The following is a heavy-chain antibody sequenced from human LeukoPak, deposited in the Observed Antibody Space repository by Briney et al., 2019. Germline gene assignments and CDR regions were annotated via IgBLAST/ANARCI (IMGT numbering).Heavy chain of an antibody. J-gene: IGHJ4*02. CDR1: GFTFSASW. V-gene: IGHV3-7*04. D-gene: IGHD1-26*01. CDR3: ARDAEGGTYRY. CDR2: IKEDGSAK. Sequence: GGSLRLSCAASGFTFSASWMSWVRQAPGKGLEWVANIKEDGSAKYYVDSVTGRFTISRDNAKNSLFLQMNSLRAEDTAVYYCARDAEGGTYRYWGQGTLVTVS.